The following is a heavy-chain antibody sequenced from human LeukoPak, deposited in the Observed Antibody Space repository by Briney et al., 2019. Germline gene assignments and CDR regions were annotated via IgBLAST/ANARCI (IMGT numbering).Heavy chain of an antibody. CDR2: ISGGGGST. D-gene: IGHD5-18*01. CDR1: GFTFSSYA. V-gene: IGHV3-23*01. J-gene: IGHJ4*02. CDR3: AKDPYSGFGYGQYSFDY. Sequence: AGGSLRLSCAASGFTFSSYAMSWVRQAPGKGLDWVSCISGGGGSTYYADSVKGRFTISRDNSKNTLYLQMNSLRAEDTAIYYCAKDPYSGFGYGQYSFDYWGQGTLVTVPS.